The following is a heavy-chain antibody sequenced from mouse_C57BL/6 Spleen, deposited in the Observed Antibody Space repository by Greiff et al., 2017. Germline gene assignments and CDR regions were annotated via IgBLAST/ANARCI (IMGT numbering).Heavy chain of an antibody. Sequence: VQLQQSGPELVKPGASVKISCKASGYTFTDYYINWVKQRPGQGLEWIGWIFPGSGSTYYNEKFKGKATLTVDKSSSPAYLLLSSLDSEDSAVYVCARWHYDGSSRPGDYWGQGTTVTVSS. J-gene: IGHJ4*01. V-gene: IGHV1-75*01. CDR1: GYTFTDYY. CDR2: IFPGSGST. CDR3: ARWHYDGSSRPGDY. D-gene: IGHD1-1*01.